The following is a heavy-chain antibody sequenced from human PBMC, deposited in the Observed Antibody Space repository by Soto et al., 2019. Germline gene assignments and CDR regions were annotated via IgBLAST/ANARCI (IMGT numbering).Heavy chain of an antibody. Sequence: GGSLRLSCAASGFTFSSYAMSWVRQAPGKGLEWVSAISGSGGSTYYADSVKGRFTISRDNSKNTLYLQMNSLRAEDTAVYYCAKGRSYYYDSSGYHFDYWGQGTLVTVSS. V-gene: IGHV3-23*01. CDR3: AKGRSYYYDSSGYHFDY. CDR2: ISGSGGST. D-gene: IGHD3-22*01. J-gene: IGHJ4*02. CDR1: GFTFSSYA.